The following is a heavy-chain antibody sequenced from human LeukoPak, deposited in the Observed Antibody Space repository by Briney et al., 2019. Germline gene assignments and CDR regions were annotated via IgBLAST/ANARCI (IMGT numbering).Heavy chain of an antibody. Sequence: SETLSLTCTVSGGSIRSASYYWSWIRQPAGKGLEWIGRFYTSENTNYNPSLKSRVTISLDTSKNQFSLKLTSVTTADTAVYYCARDDSGVVGFAYWGQGTLVTVSS. D-gene: IGHD3-3*01. J-gene: IGHJ4*02. CDR3: ARDDSGVVGFAY. CDR1: GGSIRSASYY. CDR2: FYTSENT. V-gene: IGHV4-61*02.